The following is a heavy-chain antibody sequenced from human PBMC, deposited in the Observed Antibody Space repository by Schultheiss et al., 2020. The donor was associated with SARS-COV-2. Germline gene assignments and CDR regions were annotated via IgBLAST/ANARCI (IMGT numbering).Heavy chain of an antibody. V-gene: IGHV3-23*01. D-gene: IGHD3-3*01. CDR2: ISGSGGST. CDR3: AKYAAYYDFWSGYSYYYYGMDV. CDR1: GFTFSSYA. Sequence: GESLKNSCAASGFTFSSYAMHWVRQPPGKGLEWVSAISGSGGSTYYADSVKGRFTISRDNSKNTLYLQMNSLRAEDTAVYYCAKYAAYYDFWSGYSYYYYGMDVWGQGTTVTVSS. J-gene: IGHJ6*02.